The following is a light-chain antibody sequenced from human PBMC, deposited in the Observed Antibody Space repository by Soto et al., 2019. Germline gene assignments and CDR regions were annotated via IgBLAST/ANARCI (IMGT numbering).Light chain of an antibody. CDR2: DVS. Sequence: QSALTQPRSVSGSPGQSVTISCTGTSSDVGGYNYVSWYQQHPGKAPKLMIYDVSKRPSGVPDRCSGSKSGNTASLTISGIQAEDEADYYCCPYSGSYTFVFGTGTKVT. CDR3: CPYSGSYTFV. J-gene: IGLJ1*01. V-gene: IGLV2-11*01. CDR1: SSDVGGYNY.